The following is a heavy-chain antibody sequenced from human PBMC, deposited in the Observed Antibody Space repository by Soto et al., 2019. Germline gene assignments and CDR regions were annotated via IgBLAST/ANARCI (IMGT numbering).Heavy chain of an antibody. CDR2: ISYDGSNK. CDR3: ITTYSGTPARPYLDL. CDR1: GFTFSSYA. D-gene: IGHD1-26*01. Sequence: QVQLVESGGGVVQPGRSLRLSCAASGFTFSSYAMHWVRQAPGKGLEWVAVISYDGSNKYYADSVKGRFTISRDNSKNTLYLQMNSLRAEDTAVYYCITTYSGTPARPYLDLWGQGTPVTVSA. V-gene: IGHV3-30-3*01. J-gene: IGHJ4*02.